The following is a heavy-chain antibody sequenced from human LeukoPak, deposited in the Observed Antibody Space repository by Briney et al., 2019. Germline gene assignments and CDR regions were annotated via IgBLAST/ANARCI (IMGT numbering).Heavy chain of an antibody. V-gene: IGHV4-39*01. CDR2: IYYSGST. J-gene: IGHJ5*01. Sequence: SETLSLTCTVSGGSISSSRYYWGWIRQPPGKGLEWIGSIYYSGSTYYNPSLKSRVTISVDTSKNQFSLKLSSVTAADTAVYYCARQAEALYSSGWFVFWGQGTLVTVSS. CDR3: ARQAEALYSSGWFVF. CDR1: GGSISSSRYY. D-gene: IGHD6-19*01.